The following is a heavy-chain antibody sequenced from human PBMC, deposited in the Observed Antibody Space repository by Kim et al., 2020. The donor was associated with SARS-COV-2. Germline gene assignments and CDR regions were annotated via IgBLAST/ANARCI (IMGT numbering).Heavy chain of an antibody. V-gene: IGHV3-30-3*01. Sequence: GGSLRLSCAASGFTFSSYAMHWVRQAPGKGLEWVAVISYDGSNKYYADSVKGRFTISRDNSKNTLYLQMNSLRAEDTAVYYCARDRRILLWFGALYGMDV. D-gene: IGHD3-10*01. J-gene: IGHJ6*01. CDR2: ISYDGSNK. CDR3: ARDRRILLWFGALYGMDV. CDR1: GFTFSSYA.